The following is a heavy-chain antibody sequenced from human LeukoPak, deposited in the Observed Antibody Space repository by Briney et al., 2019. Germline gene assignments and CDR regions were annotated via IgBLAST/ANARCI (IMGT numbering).Heavy chain of an antibody. Sequence: SETLSLTCAVSDDSFSSHYWSWIRQPAGKGLEWIGRIYTGGSTNYNPSLNSRVTMSVDTSKNQFSLKLSSVTAADTAVYYCAREGDYYDTSGYYYVRWFDYWGQGTLVTVSS. D-gene: IGHD3-22*01. J-gene: IGHJ4*02. CDR2: IYTGGST. CDR1: DDSFSSHY. CDR3: AREGDYYDTSGYYYVRWFDY. V-gene: IGHV4-4*07.